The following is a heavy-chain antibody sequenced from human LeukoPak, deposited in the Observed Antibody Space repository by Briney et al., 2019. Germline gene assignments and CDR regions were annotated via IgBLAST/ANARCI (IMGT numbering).Heavy chain of an antibody. CDR2: ISNDARNT. CDR3: ARDRGYFDN. V-gene: IGHV3-30*03. Sequence: GRSLRLSCAASGFTFGDYGMQWVRQAPGKGLEWVSFISNDARNTIYGDSVRGRFTISRDNSKNTLYLQMNSLRAEDTAMYYCARDRGYFDNWGQGTLVTVSS. CDR1: GFTFGDYG. J-gene: IGHJ4*02.